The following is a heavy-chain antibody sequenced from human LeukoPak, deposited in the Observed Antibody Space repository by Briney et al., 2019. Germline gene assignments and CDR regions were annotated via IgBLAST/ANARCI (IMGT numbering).Heavy chain of an antibody. CDR2: IKQDGSEK. V-gene: IGHV3-7*03. J-gene: IGHJ3*02. Sequence: ETLSLTCTVSGGSISSGGYYWSWVRQAPGKGLEWVANIKQDGSEKYYVDSVKGRFTISRDNAKNSLYLQMNSLRAEDTAVYYCARDGYGDHIRGAFDIWGQGTMVTVSS. D-gene: IGHD4-17*01. CDR3: ARDGYGDHIRGAFDI. CDR1: GGSISSGGYY.